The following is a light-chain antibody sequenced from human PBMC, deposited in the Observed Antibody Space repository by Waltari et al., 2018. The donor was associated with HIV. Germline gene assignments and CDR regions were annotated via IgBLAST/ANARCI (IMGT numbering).Light chain of an antibody. CDR3: QQYHGETPMYT. V-gene: IGKV3-15*01. J-gene: IGKJ2*01. CDR2: STS. CDR1: QNVNRD. Sequence: EIVMTQSPATLSVSPGESATLSCRASQNVNRDLAWYQQRPGQPPRLLIFSTSTRSCDVPARFSGRGFGTEFTLTISSVQSEDFAVYYCQQYHGETPMYTFGQGTKVEIK.